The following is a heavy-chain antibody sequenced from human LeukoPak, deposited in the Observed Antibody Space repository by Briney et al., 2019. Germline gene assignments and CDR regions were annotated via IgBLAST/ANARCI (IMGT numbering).Heavy chain of an antibody. CDR1: GYTFTSYG. D-gene: IGHD6-13*01. J-gene: IGHJ6*02. CDR3: ARGQGSSWYVGYYYGMDV. CDR2: INPSGGST. V-gene: IGHV1-46*01. Sequence: ASVKVSCKASGYTFTSYGISWVRQAPGQGLEWMGIINPSGGSTSYAQKFQGRVTMTRDTSTSTVYMELSSLRSEDTAVYYCARGQGSSWYVGYYYGMDVWGQGTTVTVSS.